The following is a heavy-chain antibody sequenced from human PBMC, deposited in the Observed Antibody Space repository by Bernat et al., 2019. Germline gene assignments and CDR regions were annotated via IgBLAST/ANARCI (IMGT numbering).Heavy chain of an antibody. CDR3: AKARYGDYTWNFDS. V-gene: IGHV3-30*04. D-gene: IGHD4-17*01. Sequence: QVQLVESGGGVVQPGRSLRLSCAASGFTFSSYAMHWVRQAPGKGLEWVAVITNSGSSPYYADSAKGRFTISRDNSKNTLYLQMNSLRTEDTAVYYCAKARYGDYTWNFDSWGQGTLVTVSS. J-gene: IGHJ4*02. CDR2: ITNSGSSP. CDR1: GFTFSSYA.